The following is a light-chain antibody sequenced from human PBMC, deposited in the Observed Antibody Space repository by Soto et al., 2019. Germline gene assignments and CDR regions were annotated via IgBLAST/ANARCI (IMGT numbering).Light chain of an antibody. J-gene: IGKJ1*01. CDR3: QQYDSSPRT. Sequence: EIVLTQSPGTLSMSPLERASLSFMSSQSLSSSSLAWYQQKPGQAPRLLISGASSRAADIPDRFSGSGSGTDFTLTINRLEPEDFAVYYCQQYDSSPRTFGQGTKVDIK. V-gene: IGKV3-20*01. CDR1: QSLSSSS. CDR2: GAS.